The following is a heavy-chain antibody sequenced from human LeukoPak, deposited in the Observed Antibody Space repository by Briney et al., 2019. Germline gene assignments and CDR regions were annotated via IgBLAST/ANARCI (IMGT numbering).Heavy chain of an antibody. CDR3: AAGSFGGRQWLVQRDLNWFDP. CDR1: GFTFTSSA. V-gene: IGHV1-58*01. CDR2: IVVGSGNT. J-gene: IGHJ5*02. D-gene: IGHD6-19*01. Sequence: GASVKVSCKASGFTFTSSAVQWVRQARGQRLEWIGWIVVGSGNTNYAQKFQERVTITRDMSTSTAYMARSSLRSEDTAVYYCAAGSFGGRQWLVQRDLNWFDPWGQGTLVTVSS.